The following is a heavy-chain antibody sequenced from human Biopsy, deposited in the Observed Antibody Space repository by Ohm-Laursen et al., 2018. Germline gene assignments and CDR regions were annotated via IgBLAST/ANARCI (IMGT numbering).Heavy chain of an antibody. Sequence: SLRLSCTASGFTFSNYAMSWVRQAPGKGLECVSRIIGRGGSGASTYYADSVKGRFTISRDNSKNPLFLQMNSLRAEDTAIYYCARGDLPEFDYWGQGTLVTVSS. CDR1: GFTFSNYA. D-gene: IGHD5/OR15-5a*01. V-gene: IGHV3-23*01. CDR2: IIGRGGSGAST. CDR3: ARGDLPEFDY. J-gene: IGHJ4*02.